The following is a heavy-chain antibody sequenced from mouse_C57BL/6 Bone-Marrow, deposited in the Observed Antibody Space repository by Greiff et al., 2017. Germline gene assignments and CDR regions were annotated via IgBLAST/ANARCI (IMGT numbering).Heavy chain of an antibody. V-gene: IGHV1-18*01. CDR2: INPNNGGT. CDR3: ARPYGSSFAY. D-gene: IGHD1-3*01. Sequence: VQLKESGPELVKPGASVKIPCKASGYTFTDYNMDWVKQSHGKSLEWIGDINPNNGGTIYNQKFKGKATLTVDKSSSTAYMELRSLTSEDTAVYYCARPYGSSFAYWGQGTLVTVSA. CDR1: GYTFTDYN. J-gene: IGHJ3*01.